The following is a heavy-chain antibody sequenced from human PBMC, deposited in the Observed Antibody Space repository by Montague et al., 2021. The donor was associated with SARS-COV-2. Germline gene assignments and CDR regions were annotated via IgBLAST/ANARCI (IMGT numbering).Heavy chain of an antibody. J-gene: IGHJ4*02. D-gene: IGHD5-18*01. Sequence: SLRLSCAASGFTFSSYALHWVRQAPGKRPEWVAVISYNGRNKQFGDSVKGRATISRNNSKNTLYLQVDSLRNDDTAVYYCAREPKPVGYSYGYTFFDYWGQGTLVTVSS. CDR2: ISYNGRNK. CDR3: AREPKPVGYSYGYTFFDY. V-gene: IGHV3-30*03. CDR1: GFTFSSYA.